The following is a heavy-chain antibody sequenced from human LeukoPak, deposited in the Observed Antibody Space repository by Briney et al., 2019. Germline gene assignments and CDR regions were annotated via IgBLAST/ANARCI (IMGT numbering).Heavy chain of an antibody. D-gene: IGHD6-13*01. J-gene: IGHJ6*02. CDR2: IDHSGSA. Sequence: NPSETLSLTCAVSGGSISSSTWWSWVRQSPGKGLEWIGEIDHSGSANYNPSLKSRVTISVDKSKNQFSLKLTSVTAADTAVYYCARETYSSSWSFRGMDVWGQGTTVTVSS. V-gene: IGHV4-4*02. CDR3: ARETYSSSWSFRGMDV. CDR1: GGSISSSTW.